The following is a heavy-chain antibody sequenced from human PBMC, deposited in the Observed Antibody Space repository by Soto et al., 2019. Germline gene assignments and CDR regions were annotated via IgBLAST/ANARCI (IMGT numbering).Heavy chain of an antibody. J-gene: IGHJ5*02. CDR2: IDDTGVA. CDR3: ANTQRHLINNWFDP. Sequence: QVQLQESGPGLVKPSETLSLTCTVSGGSISTYYWSWIRQPPGKGPEWIGYIDDTGVANYNPSLNSRVTIFVDTSKNQFSLKLNSVTAADTAVNYCANTQRHLINNWFDPWGQGTLVTVSS. V-gene: IGHV4-4*08. D-gene: IGHD6-25*01. CDR1: GGSISTYY.